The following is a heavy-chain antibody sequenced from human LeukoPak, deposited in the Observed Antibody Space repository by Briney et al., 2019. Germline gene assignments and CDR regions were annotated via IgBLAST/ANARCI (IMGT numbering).Heavy chain of an antibody. D-gene: IGHD5-12*01. CDR3: AXDASSIVATPYH. Sequence: GGSLXLSCAASGFTFDDYAMHWVRHAPGKGLEWGSGISWNSGSIAYADSVKGRFTISRDNAKNSLYLQMNSLRGEDTALYYCAXDASSIVATPYHWGQGTLVTVSS. CDR2: ISWNSGSI. CDR1: GFTFDDYA. V-gene: IGHV3-9*01. J-gene: IGHJ5*02.